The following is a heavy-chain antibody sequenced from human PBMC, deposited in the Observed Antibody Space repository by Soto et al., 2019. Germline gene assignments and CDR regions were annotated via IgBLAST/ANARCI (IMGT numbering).Heavy chain of an antibody. D-gene: IGHD2-8*01. CDR3: ARDEKNSLGYCTNSVCFNDQYGMDV. J-gene: IGHJ6*02. V-gene: IGHV1-69*01. Sequence: QVQLVQSGAEVKKPGSSVKVSCKASGGTFSSYAISWVRQAPGQGLEWMGGIIPIFGTANYAQKFQGRVTITADESTSTAYMELSSLRSEDTAVYYCARDEKNSLGYCTNSVCFNDQYGMDVWGQGTTVTVSS. CDR1: GGTFSSYA. CDR2: IIPIFGTA.